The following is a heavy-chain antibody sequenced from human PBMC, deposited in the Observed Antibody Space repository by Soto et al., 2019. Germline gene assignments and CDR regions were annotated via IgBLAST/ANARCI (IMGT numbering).Heavy chain of an antibody. CDR2: ISPYNGDT. D-gene: IGHD2-2*01. CDR1: GYSFTNYD. V-gene: IGHV1-18*01. Sequence: ASVKVSCKASGYSFTNYDISWVRQAPGQGLEWMGWISPYNGDTNYAQKLQGRVTMTTDTSTSTAYMELRSLRSDDTAVYYCARYCSSTSCDHYFDFWGQGTLVTVSS. J-gene: IGHJ4*02. CDR3: ARYCSSTSCDHYFDF.